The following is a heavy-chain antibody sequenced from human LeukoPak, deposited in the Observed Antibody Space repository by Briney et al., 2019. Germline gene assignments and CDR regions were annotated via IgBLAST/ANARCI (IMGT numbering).Heavy chain of an antibody. V-gene: IGHV5-51*01. CDR1: GYSFTSYW. Sequence: GESLKISCKGSGYSFTSYWIGWVRHMPGKGLEWMGIIYPGDSDTRYSPSFQGQVTISADKSISTAYLQWSSLKASDTAMYYCARQLSYGRGYYYHYYMDVWGKGTTVTVSS. J-gene: IGHJ6*03. CDR3: ARQLSYGRGYYYHYYMDV. D-gene: IGHD5-18*01. CDR2: IYPGDSDT.